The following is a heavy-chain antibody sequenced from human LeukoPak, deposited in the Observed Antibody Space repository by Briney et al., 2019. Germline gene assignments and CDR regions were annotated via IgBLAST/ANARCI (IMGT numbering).Heavy chain of an antibody. D-gene: IGHD2-2*01. V-gene: IGHV4-31*03. Sequence: PSQTLSLTCTVSGGSISSGDYYWSWIRQQPGKGLEWIGYIYYSGSTFYNPSLRSRVTVSVDTSKNQFSLKLSSVTAADTAVYYCGRALWVVPAPNYFDSRGQGTLVTVSS. J-gene: IGHJ4*02. CDR3: GRALWVVPAPNYFDS. CDR2: IYYSGST. CDR1: GGSISSGDYY.